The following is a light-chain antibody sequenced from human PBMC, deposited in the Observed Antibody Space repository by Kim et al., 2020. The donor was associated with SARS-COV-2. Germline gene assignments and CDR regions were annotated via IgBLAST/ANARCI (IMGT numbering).Light chain of an antibody. J-gene: IGKJ1*01. Sequence: SPGDRPTLTCRASQSVSSNYLAWYQQKPGQAPRLLICGASSRATGIPDRFSGSGSGTDFTLTITRLEPEDFAVYYCQQYSSSPATFGQGTKVDIK. V-gene: IGKV3-20*01. CDR2: GAS. CDR3: QQYSSSPAT. CDR1: QSVSSNY.